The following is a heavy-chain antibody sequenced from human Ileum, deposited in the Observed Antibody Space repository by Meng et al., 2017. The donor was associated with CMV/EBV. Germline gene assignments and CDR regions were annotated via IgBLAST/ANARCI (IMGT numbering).Heavy chain of an antibody. CDR3: AKDSCHSSSCYNYYYYGMDV. V-gene: IGHV3-33*06. D-gene: IGHD6-13*01. Sequence: GESLKISCAASGFTFSDYGMHWVRQAPGKGLEWAAVVWYDVSNKYYADSVEGRFTISRDNSKNTLYLQMNSLRAEDTAVYFCAKDSCHSSSCYNYYYYGMDVWGQGTTVTVSS. CDR1: GFTFSDYG. CDR2: VWYDVSNK. J-gene: IGHJ6*02.